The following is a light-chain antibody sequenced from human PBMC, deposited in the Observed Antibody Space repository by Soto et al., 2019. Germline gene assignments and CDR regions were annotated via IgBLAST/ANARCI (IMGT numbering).Light chain of an antibody. V-gene: IGKV4-1*01. CDR1: QSVLYNPNNKNS. CDR2: WAS. Sequence: DIVMTQSPDSLAVSLGERATINCKSSQSVLYNPNNKNSLAWYQQKPGHPPKLLIYWASTRQSGVPARFSGSGSGADFTLTISSLQAEDVAVYYCQQYYNTPHTFGQGTKLEIK. J-gene: IGKJ2*01. CDR3: QQYYNTPHT.